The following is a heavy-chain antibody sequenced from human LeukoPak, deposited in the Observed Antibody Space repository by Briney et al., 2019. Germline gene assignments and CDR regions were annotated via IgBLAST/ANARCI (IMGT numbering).Heavy chain of an antibody. V-gene: IGHV1-46*01. CDR3: ASEGSSSYYAFDI. J-gene: IGHJ3*02. Sequence: ASVKVSCKASGYTFTSYYMHWVRQAPGQGLEWMGLINPSGGSTSYAQKFQGRVTMTRDMSTSTVYMELSSLRSEDTAVYYCASEGSSSYYAFDIWGQGTMVTVSS. D-gene: IGHD6-13*01. CDR1: GYTFTSYY. CDR2: INPSGGST.